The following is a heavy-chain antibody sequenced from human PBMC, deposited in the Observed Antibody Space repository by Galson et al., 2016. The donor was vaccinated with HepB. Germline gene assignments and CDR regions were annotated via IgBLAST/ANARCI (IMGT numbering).Heavy chain of an antibody. CDR1: GYTFTDYG. V-gene: IGHV1-18*01. CDR2: ISTYKGDT. J-gene: IGHJ6*02. Sequence: SVKVSCKASGYTFTDYGISWVRQAPGQGLEWMGWISTYKGDTHYGQKVQARVTMTTDTSTSTAYMELRSLTSDDTAVYYCARGYYGSGSYYYFFYGMDVRGQGTTVTVSS. CDR3: ARGYYGSGSYYYFFYGMDV. D-gene: IGHD3-10*01.